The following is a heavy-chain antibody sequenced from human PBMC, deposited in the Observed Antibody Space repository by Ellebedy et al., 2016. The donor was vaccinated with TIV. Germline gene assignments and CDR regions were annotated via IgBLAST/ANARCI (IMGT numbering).Heavy chain of an antibody. CDR3: ARVYDSIDY. D-gene: IGHD3-22*01. CDR2: ISSSSSTI. V-gene: IGHV3-48*01. CDR1: AFTFSSYS. Sequence: PGGSLRLSCAASAFTFSSYSMNWVRQAPGKGLEWVSYISSSSSTIYYADSVKGRFTISRDNAKNSLYLQMNSLRAEDTAVYYGARVYDSIDYWGQGTLVTVSS. J-gene: IGHJ4*02.